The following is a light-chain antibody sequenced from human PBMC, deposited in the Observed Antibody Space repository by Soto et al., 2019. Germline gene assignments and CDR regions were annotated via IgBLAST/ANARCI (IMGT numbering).Light chain of an antibody. CDR3: QQRGNWPWT. J-gene: IGKJ1*01. Sequence: ETVLTQSPATLSLSPGERATLSCGASQSVSSYLAWYQQKPGQAPRLLIYDASNRATGIPARFSGSGSGTDFTLTISSLEPEDFAVYYCQQRGNWPWTFGQGTKVEIK. CDR1: QSVSSY. V-gene: IGKV3-11*01. CDR2: DAS.